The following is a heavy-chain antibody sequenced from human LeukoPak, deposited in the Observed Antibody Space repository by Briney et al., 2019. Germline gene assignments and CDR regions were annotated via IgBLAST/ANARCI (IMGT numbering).Heavy chain of an antibody. V-gene: IGHV1-2*02. CDR1: GYSFADYY. J-gene: IGHJ3*02. CDR3: ARVDTVGGAFDI. D-gene: IGHD4-23*01. CDR2: IKPNSGGT. Sequence: ASVKVSCKASGYSFADYYMHWVRQAPGQGLEWMGWIKPNSGGTRSAQKFQGRVTMTRDTSISTAYMELSRLRSDDTAVYYCARVDTVGGAFDIWGQGTMVTVSS.